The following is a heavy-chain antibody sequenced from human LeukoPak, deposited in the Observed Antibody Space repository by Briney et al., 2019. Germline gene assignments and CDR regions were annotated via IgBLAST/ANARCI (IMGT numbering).Heavy chain of an antibody. CDR1: GGSISRGDYY. Sequence: PSQTLSLTCTVSGGSISRGDYYWSWIRQPPGKALEWMGYIYYSGSTYYNPSLKSRVTISVDTSKNQFSLKLSSVTAADTAVYYCARGSMVYAPYYYYGMDVWGQGTTVTVSS. J-gene: IGHJ6*02. D-gene: IGHD2-8*01. CDR2: IYYSGST. V-gene: IGHV4-30-4*01. CDR3: ARGSMVYAPYYYYGMDV.